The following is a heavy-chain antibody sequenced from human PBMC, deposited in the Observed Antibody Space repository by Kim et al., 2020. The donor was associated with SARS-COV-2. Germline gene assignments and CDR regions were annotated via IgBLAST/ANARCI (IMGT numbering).Heavy chain of an antibody. CDR3: AREPYDSSGYYFPYLWGYFDY. CDR1: GFTFSDYY. D-gene: IGHD3-22*01. Sequence: GGSLRLSCAASGFTFSDYYMSWIRQAPGKGLEWVSYISSSGSTIYYADSVKGRFTISRDNAKNSLYLQMNSLRAEDTAVYYCAREPYDSSGYYFPYLWGYFDYWGQGTLVTVSS. CDR2: ISSSGSTI. V-gene: IGHV3-11*04. J-gene: IGHJ4*02.